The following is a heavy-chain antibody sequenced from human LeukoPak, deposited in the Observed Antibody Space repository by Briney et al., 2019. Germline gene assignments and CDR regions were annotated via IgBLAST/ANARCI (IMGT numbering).Heavy chain of an antibody. CDR1: GGSISSYY. J-gene: IGHJ3*02. CDR2: IFTSGTT. CDR3: VTSYSLFDGFDI. D-gene: IGHD6-13*01. Sequence: SETLSLTCTVSGGSISSYYWSWIRQPAGKGLEWIGRIFTSGTTNYNPSLKSRVTMSVDTSKNQFSLKLSSVTAADTAIYYCVTSYSLFDGFDIWGRGTVVTVSS. V-gene: IGHV4-4*07.